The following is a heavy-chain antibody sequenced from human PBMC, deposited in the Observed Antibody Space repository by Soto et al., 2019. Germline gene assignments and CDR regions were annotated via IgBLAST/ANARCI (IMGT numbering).Heavy chain of an antibody. CDR1: GGSISSGGYY. V-gene: IGHV4-31*03. CDR2: IYYSGST. J-gene: IGHJ4*02. D-gene: IGHD3-22*01. CDR3: ARSPEYYDSRRQSPDEFDY. Sequence: SETLSLTCTVSGGSISSGGYYWSWIRQHPGKGLEWIGYIYYSGSTYYNPSLKSRVTISVDTSKNQFSLKLSSVTAADTAVYYCARSPEYYDSRRQSPDEFDYWGQGTLVTVSS.